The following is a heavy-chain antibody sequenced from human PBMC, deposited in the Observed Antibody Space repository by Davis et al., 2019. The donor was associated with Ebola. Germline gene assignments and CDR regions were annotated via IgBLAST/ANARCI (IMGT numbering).Heavy chain of an antibody. CDR3: ARGRSIAAA. CDR2: IYYSDVT. J-gene: IGHJ4*02. CDR1: GTSLSAYL. D-gene: IGHD6-13*01. V-gene: IGHV4-59*08. Sequence: SETLSLTCTVSGTSLSAYLWSWIRQPPGKGLEWIGHIYYSDVTKYNPSLKSRVILSIDPSKNQFSLKLSSVTAADTAVYYCARGRSIAAAWGQGTLVTVSS.